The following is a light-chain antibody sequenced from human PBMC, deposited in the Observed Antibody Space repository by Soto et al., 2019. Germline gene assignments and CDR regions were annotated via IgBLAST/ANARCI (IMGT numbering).Light chain of an antibody. J-gene: IGLJ2*01. CDR1: RSDVGAYNY. Sequence: QSALXQPRSVSGXPGQSVTISCXXTRSDVGAYNYVSWYQQYPRVAPKLIIYDVAKRPSGVPDRFSGSKSGYTASLTVSGLQAEDEADYYCCSYAGSYSLVFGGGTKLTVL. CDR3: CSYAGSYSLV. V-gene: IGLV2-11*01. CDR2: DVA.